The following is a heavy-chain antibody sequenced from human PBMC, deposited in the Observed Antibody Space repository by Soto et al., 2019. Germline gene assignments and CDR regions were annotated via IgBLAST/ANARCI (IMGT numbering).Heavy chain of an antibody. Sequence: GGSLRFSCAASGFTFSSYAMHWVRQAPGKGLEYVSAISSNGGSTYYANSVKGRFTISRDNSKNTLYLQMGSLRAEDMAVYYCARGGGYDFDAFDIWGQGTMVTVSS. CDR1: GFTFSSYA. D-gene: IGHD5-12*01. J-gene: IGHJ3*02. CDR2: ISSNGGST. V-gene: IGHV3-64*01. CDR3: ARGGGYDFDAFDI.